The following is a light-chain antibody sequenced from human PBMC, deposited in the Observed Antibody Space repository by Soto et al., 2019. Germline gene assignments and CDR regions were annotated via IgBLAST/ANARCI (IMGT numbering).Light chain of an antibody. CDR1: SSNIGSNY. CDR3: AAWDDSLRGSI. Sequence: QPVLTQPPSASGTPGQRVTISCSGSSSNIGSNYVYWYQQLPGTAPKLLIYSNNLRPSGVPDRFSASKSGTSASLAISGLRSEDEADYYCAAWDDSLRGSIFGTGTKVTVL. V-gene: IGLV1-47*02. CDR2: SNN. J-gene: IGLJ1*01.